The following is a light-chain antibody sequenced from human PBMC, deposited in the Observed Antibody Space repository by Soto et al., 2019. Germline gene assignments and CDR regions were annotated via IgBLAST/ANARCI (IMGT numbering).Light chain of an antibody. V-gene: IGKV3-11*01. J-gene: IGKJ4*01. Sequence: EIVLKQSPGTLSLSPGEGATLSCRASQSVNNYLAWYQQKPGQAPRLLIYDASNRATGIPARFSGSGSGTAFTLTISSLEPEDSAVYFCQQRGSWPWLTFGGGTRVEIK. CDR1: QSVNNY. CDR3: QQRGSWPWLT. CDR2: DAS.